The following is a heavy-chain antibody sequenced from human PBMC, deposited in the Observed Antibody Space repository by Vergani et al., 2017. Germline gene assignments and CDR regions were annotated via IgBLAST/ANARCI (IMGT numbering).Heavy chain of an antibody. CDR2: ISYDGSNK. V-gene: IGHV3-30*18. Sequence: VQLVESGGGLVQPGRSLRLSCAASGFTFSSYGMHWVRQAPGKGLEWVAVISYDGSNKYYADSVKGRFTISRDNAKNSLYLQMNSLRAEDTALYYCAKDIERSRDSSGYSLGQNAFDIWGQGTMVTVSS. D-gene: IGHD3-22*01. CDR3: AKDIERSRDSSGYSLGQNAFDI. CDR1: GFTFSSYG. J-gene: IGHJ3*02.